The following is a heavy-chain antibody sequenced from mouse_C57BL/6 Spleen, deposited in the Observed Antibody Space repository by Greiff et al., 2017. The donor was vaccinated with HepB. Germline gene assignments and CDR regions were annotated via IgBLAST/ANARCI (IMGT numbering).Heavy chain of an antibody. D-gene: IGHD2-4*01. Sequence: VKLQQPGAELVKPGASVKLSCKASGYTFTSYWMHWVKQRPGQGLEWIGMIHPNSGSTNYNEKFKSKATLTVDKSSSTAYMQLSSLTSEDSAVYYCARSGIYYDYDWYFDVWGTGTTVTVSS. CDR1: GYTFTSYW. J-gene: IGHJ1*03. V-gene: IGHV1-64*01. CDR2: IHPNSGST. CDR3: ARSGIYYDYDWYFDV.